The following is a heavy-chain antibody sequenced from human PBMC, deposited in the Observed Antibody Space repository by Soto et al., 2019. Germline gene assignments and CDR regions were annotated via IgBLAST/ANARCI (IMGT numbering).Heavy chain of an antibody. V-gene: IGHV3-66*01. Sequence: GGSLRLSCAASGFTVSSNYMSWVRQAPGKGLEWVSVIYSGGSTYYADSVKGRFTISRDNSKNTLYLQMNSLRAEDTAVYYCARDRSAPGYFDYWGQGTLVTVSS. CDR3: ARDRSAPGYFDY. D-gene: IGHD6-13*01. CDR1: GFTVSSNY. J-gene: IGHJ4*02. CDR2: IYSGGST.